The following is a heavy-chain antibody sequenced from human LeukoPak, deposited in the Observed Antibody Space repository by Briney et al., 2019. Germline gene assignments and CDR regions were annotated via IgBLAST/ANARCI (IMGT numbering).Heavy chain of an antibody. V-gene: IGHV4-34*01. CDR3: ARHQGEGKYGVGDFDY. CDR2: IYYSGST. J-gene: IGHJ4*02. Sequence: SETLSLTCAVYGGSFSGYYWSWIRQPPGKGLEWIGSIYYSGSTYYNPSLKSRVTISVDTSKNQFSLKLSSVTAADTAVYYCARHQGEGKYGVGDFDYWGQGTLVTVSS. D-gene: IGHD3-3*01. CDR1: GGSFSGYY.